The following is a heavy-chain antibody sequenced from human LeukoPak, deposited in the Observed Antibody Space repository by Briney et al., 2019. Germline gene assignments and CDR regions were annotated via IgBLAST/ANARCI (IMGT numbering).Heavy chain of an antibody. D-gene: IGHD2-2*01. CDR2: VSGSGGST. CDR1: GFTFSSYA. CDR3: AKDPKPTCSSTSCNYFDY. J-gene: IGHJ4*02. V-gene: IGHV3-23*01. Sequence: PGGSLRLSCAASGFTFSSYAMSWVRQAPGKGLEWVSAVSGSGGSTYYADSVKGRFTISRDNSKHTLYLQMNSLRAEDTAVYYCAKDPKPTCSSTSCNYFDYWGQGTLVTVSS.